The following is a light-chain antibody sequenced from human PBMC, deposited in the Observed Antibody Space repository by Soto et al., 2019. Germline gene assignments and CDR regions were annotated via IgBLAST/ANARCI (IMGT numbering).Light chain of an antibody. Sequence: EIVLTQSPATLSLSPGERATLSCRASQSISDFLAWYQQKPGQAPRLLIYDASKRATDIPDRFIGSGSGTDFTLTISSLEPEDFAVYYCQQHSNWPPITFGQGTRLEIK. CDR1: QSISDF. V-gene: IGKV3-11*01. J-gene: IGKJ5*01. CDR3: QQHSNWPPIT. CDR2: DAS.